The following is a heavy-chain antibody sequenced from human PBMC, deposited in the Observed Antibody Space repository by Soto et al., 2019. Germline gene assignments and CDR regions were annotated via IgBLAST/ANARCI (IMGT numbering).Heavy chain of an antibody. CDR2: IHSGGRT. CDR3: AKGESALIVEAFDV. V-gene: IGHV3-66*01. CDR1: GFTLSSNV. J-gene: IGHJ3*01. D-gene: IGHD1-26*01. Sequence: PGGSLRLSCAASGFTLSSNVMSWVRPAPGKGLEWVSVIHSGGRTDYTDSVRGRFSISRDNSKNTLDLQMNGLRAGDTAVYYCAKGESALIVEAFDVWGQGTMVTVSS.